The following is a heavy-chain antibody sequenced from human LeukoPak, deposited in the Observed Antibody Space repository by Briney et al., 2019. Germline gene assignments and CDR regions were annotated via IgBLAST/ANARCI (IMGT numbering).Heavy chain of an antibody. J-gene: IGHJ4*02. D-gene: IGHD3-3*01. Sequence: PGGSLRLSCAASGFTFSSYSMNWVRQAPGKGLEWVSYISSSSTIYYADSVKGRFTISRDNAKNSLYLQMNSLRAEDTAVYYCASHDFWSGYLDYWGQGTLVTVSS. V-gene: IGHV3-48*01. CDR1: GFTFSSYS. CDR2: ISSSSTI. CDR3: ASHDFWSGYLDY.